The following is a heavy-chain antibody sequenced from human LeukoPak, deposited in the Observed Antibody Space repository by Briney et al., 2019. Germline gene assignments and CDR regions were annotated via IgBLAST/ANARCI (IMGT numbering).Heavy chain of an antibody. Sequence: PSETLSLTCTVSGDSISSGDYYWSWIRQPAGKGLEWIGRISSSGSTNYNPSLKSRVTISVDTPKNHFSLKLSSVTAADTAVYYCARGRGYYGSGVPLHRYNWFDPWGQGTLVTVSS. CDR3: ARGRGYYGSGVPLHRYNWFDP. D-gene: IGHD3-10*01. V-gene: IGHV4-61*02. J-gene: IGHJ5*02. CDR2: ISSSGST. CDR1: GDSISSGDYY.